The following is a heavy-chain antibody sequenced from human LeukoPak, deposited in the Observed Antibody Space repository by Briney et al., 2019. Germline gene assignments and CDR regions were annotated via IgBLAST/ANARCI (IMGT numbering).Heavy chain of an antibody. J-gene: IGHJ4*02. D-gene: IGHD6-19*01. V-gene: IGHV3-21*04. CDR3: ARSLQWLVTLFDY. CDR2: ITSGGDYI. CDR1: GFTFNTFN. Sequence: GGSLRLSCAASGFTFNTFNMNWVRQAPGKGLEWVSSITSGGDYIYYADSVKGRFTTSRDNAKNSLYLQMNSLRAEDTAVYYCARSLQWLVTLFDYWGQGTLVTVSS.